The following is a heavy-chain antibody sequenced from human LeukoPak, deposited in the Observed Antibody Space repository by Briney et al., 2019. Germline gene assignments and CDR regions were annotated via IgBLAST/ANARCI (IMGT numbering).Heavy chain of an antibody. V-gene: IGHV1-18*01. Sequence: ASVKVSCKASGYTFTRYGITWVRQAPGQGLEWMGWISTYNGDTKYAQKLQGRVTMTRDTSTNTVYMELRSLRSDDTAVYYCARDPSNSSGWYIFFDFWGQGTLSPSPQ. CDR1: GYTFTRYG. J-gene: IGHJ4*02. CDR2: ISTYNGDT. D-gene: IGHD6-19*01. CDR3: ARDPSNSSGWYIFFDF.